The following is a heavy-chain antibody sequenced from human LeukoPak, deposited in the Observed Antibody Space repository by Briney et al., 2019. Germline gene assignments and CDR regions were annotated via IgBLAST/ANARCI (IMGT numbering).Heavy chain of an antibody. V-gene: IGHV3-7*01. CDR1: GFTFTQYW. Sequence: GGSLRLSCVASGFTFTQYWMTWVRQAPGKGLEWVARLHPDGSERNYVGSVEGRFTVFGDNAKSSLFLQMHSLRVEDTAVYYCARGGYSFDYLGQGTLATVPS. J-gene: IGHJ4*02. CDR2: LHPDGSER. D-gene: IGHD5-12*01. CDR3: ARGGYSFDY.